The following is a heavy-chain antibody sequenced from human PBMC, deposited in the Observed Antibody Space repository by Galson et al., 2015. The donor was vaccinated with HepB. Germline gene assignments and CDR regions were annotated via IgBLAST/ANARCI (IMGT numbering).Heavy chain of an antibody. D-gene: IGHD3-10*01. J-gene: IGHJ4*02. Sequence: CAISGDSVSSNSAAWNWIRQSPSRGLEWLGRTYYRSKWYNDYAVSVKSRITINPDTSKNQFSLQLNSVTPEDTAVYYCARVREEWFGELSHPFDYWGQGTLVTVSS. CDR1: GDSVSSNSAA. V-gene: IGHV6-1*01. CDR2: TYYRSKWYN. CDR3: ARVREEWFGELSHPFDY.